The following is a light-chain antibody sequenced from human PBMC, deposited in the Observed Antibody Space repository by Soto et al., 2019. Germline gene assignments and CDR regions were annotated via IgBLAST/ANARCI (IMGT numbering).Light chain of an antibody. Sequence: DRVTITCRASQSISSYLNWYQQKPGKAPKLLIYAASSLQSGVPSRFSGSGSGTDFTLTISSLQPEDFVTYYCQQSYSTPTTFGQGTKVEIK. V-gene: IGKV1-39*01. CDR1: QSISSY. CDR3: QQSYSTPTT. CDR2: AAS. J-gene: IGKJ1*01.